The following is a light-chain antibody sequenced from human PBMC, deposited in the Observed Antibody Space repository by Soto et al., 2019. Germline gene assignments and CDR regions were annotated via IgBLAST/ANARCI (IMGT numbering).Light chain of an antibody. J-gene: IGKJ5*01. V-gene: IGKV3-20*01. Sequence: EIVLTQSPGTLSLSPGERATLSCRASQTFSNSFLSWFQQIPGQAPRLLIYAASSRATGIPDRFSGSGSGTDFTLTIDGLEPEDFVVYYCQQYGYSPITFGQGTRLEIK. CDR1: QTFSNSF. CDR3: QQYGYSPIT. CDR2: AAS.